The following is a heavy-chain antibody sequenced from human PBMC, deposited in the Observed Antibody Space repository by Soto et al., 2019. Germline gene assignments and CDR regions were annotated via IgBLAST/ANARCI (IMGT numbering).Heavy chain of an antibody. J-gene: IGHJ4*02. CDR1: GYTITGHD. V-gene: IGHV1-2*02. D-gene: IGHD3-22*01. CDR2: TKXXXSXT. CDR3: ARVGSYFDGSSYPY. Sequence: ASEQVSCKASGYTITGHDLHLVRQGPGQXLEGIXWTKXXXSXTXXXRXXQXRATMTRGTSTSTAYLELKSLRSDDTALYFCARVGSYFDGSSYPYWGQGTLVTGSS.